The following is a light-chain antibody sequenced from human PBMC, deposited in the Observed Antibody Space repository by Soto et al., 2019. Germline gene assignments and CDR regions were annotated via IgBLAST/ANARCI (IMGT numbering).Light chain of an antibody. CDR3: QQRSNWHGT. V-gene: IGKV3-11*01. CDR2: DAS. CDR1: QSVSSY. J-gene: IGKJ1*01. Sequence: EIVLTQSPATLSLSPGERATLSCRASQSVSSYLAWYQQKPGQAPRLLIYDASNRATGIPARFSGSGSGTDFTLTISSRETEDFAVYYCQQRSNWHGTFGQGTKVEMK.